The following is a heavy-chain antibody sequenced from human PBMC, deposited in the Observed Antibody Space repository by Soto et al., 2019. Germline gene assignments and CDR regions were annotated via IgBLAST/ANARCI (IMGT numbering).Heavy chain of an antibody. CDR3: ARDQGGEFRKGSAMEV. Sequence: QVQLQESGPGLVKPSETLSLTCTVSGDSISRYYWSWIRLSPGKGLEWIGYIYYSGETNYNPSVKGRVTISVDRTKNQFSLKLSSVTAADTAVYYCARDQGGEFRKGSAMEVWGQGTTVSVSS. CDR1: GDSISRYY. CDR2: IYYSGET. J-gene: IGHJ6*02. V-gene: IGHV4-59*01. D-gene: IGHD3-10*01.